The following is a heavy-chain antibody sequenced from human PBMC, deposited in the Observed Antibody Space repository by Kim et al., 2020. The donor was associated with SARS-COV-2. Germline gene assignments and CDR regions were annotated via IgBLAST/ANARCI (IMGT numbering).Heavy chain of an antibody. CDR1: GFSFGNYW. J-gene: IGHJ4*02. CDR2: ISDDGRGT. D-gene: IGHD3-22*01. Sequence: GGSLRLSCVASGFSFGNYWMYWFRQPPGQGPVWVSHISDDGRGTTYADSVKGRFTISRDNAKNILYLQMNSLTAEDTAVYYCASPYSSGYWGQGALVTVPS. V-gene: IGHV3-74*01. CDR3: ASPYSSGY.